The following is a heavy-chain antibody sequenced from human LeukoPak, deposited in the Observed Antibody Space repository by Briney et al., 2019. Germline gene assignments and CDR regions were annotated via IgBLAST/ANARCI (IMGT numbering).Heavy chain of an antibody. CDR3: TRHSGTTNDAFYV. J-gene: IGHJ3*01. Sequence: DPGGSLRLSCAASGFTFSGSAMHWVRQASGKGLEWVGRIRTKANSYATAYAASVKGRFTISGDDSKNTAYLQMNGLKTEDTAVYYCTRHSGTTNDAFYVWGQGTMVTVSS. CDR2: IRTKANSYAT. D-gene: IGHD1-1*01. V-gene: IGHV3-73*01. CDR1: GFTFSGSA.